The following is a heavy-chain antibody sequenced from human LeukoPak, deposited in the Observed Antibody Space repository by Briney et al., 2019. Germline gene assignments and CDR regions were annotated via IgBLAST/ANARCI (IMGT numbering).Heavy chain of an antibody. V-gene: IGHV3-30-3*01. Sequence: QPERSLRLSCAASGFTFSSYAMHWVRQAPGKGLEWVAVISYDGNNKFYADSVKGRFTISRDNSKNTLFLQMNSLRAEDTAMFYCARDYGLAVTNDAFDIWGRGTMVTVSS. CDR3: ARDYGLAVTNDAFDI. CDR2: ISYDGNNK. CDR1: GFTFSSYA. J-gene: IGHJ3*02. D-gene: IGHD3-3*01.